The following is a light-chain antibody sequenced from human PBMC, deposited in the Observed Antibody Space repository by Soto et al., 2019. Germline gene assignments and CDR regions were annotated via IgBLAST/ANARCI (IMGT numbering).Light chain of an antibody. CDR2: KAS. J-gene: IGKJ2*01. Sequence: DIQMTQSPSTLSASVGDRVTITCRASQSISTWLAWYQRKPGKAPNLLIYKASTLETGVPSRFSGSGSGTAFTLTISSLQPDDFATYYCQQYNSYPKNFGQGTKVDIK. CDR1: QSISTW. V-gene: IGKV1-5*03. CDR3: QQYNSYPKN.